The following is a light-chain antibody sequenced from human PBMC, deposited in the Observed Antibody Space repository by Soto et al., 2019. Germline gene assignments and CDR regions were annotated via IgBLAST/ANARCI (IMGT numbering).Light chain of an antibody. CDR1: QSVSSY. CDR2: DAS. J-gene: IGKJ2*01. Sequence: EVVLTQSPATLSLSPGERATLSCRASQSVSSYLAWYQLKPGQAPRLLIYDASNRATGIPARFSGSGSGTDFTITISSLEPEDFAVYYCQQRSDWPPYTFGQGTKVEIK. V-gene: IGKV3-11*01. CDR3: QQRSDWPPYT.